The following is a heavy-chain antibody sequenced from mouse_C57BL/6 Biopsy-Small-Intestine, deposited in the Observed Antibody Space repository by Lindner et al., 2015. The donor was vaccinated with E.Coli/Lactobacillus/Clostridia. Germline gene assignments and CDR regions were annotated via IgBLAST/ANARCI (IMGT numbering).Heavy chain of an antibody. V-gene: IGHV1-82*01. CDR2: IYPGDGDT. CDR1: GYAFSSSW. J-gene: IGHJ4*01. Sequence: VQLQESGPELVKPGASVKISCKASGYAFSSSWMNWVKQRPGKGLEWIGRIYPGDGDTNYNGKFKGKATLTADKSSSTAYMQLSSLTSEDSAVYFCARRGSSHAMGYWGQGTSVTVSS. CDR3: ARRGSSHAMGY.